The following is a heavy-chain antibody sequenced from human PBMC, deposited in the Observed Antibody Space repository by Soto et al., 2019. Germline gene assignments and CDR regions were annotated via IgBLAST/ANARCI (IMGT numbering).Heavy chain of an antibody. CDR3: VRXHHDYDFWSGNPRGYFDL. J-gene: IGHJ2*01. CDR2: INDDGSRT. V-gene: IGHV3-74*01. CDR1: GFTLSNFW. D-gene: IGHD3-3*01. Sequence: PGASLRLSCAASGFTLSNFWMHWVRQVPGKGLVWVSRINDDGSRTKYADSVEGRLTISRDTAKNTLYLQMDSLRVEDTAVHYCVRXHHDYDFWSGNPRGYFDLWVRGTLVTVSS.